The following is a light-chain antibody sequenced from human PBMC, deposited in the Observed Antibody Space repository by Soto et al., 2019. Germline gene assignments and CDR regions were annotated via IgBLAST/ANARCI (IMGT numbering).Light chain of an antibody. J-gene: IGLJ1*01. V-gene: IGLV2-14*01. CDR3: TSFTSPSSIYV. CDR1: GSDIAGYNY. Sequence: QSVLTQPASVSGSLGQSITISCTGTGSDIAGYNYISWYQQLPGKAPKLMIYEVTIRPSGISNRFSGSKSGNTASLTISGLQAEDAADYYCTSFTSPSSIYVFGNGTKVTV. CDR2: EVT.